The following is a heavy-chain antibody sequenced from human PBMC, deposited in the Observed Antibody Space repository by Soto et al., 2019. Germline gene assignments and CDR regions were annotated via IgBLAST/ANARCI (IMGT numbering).Heavy chain of an antibody. J-gene: IGHJ4*02. D-gene: IGHD3-10*01. V-gene: IGHV1-46*01. CDR1: GYTFTNYY. Sequence: GASVKVSFKASGYTFTNYYMHWVRQAPGQGLEWMGIIYPSGGSTRNAQKFQGRVTMTRDTSTSTVYMELSSLRSEDTAVYYCARDFSGPVDYWGRGTLVTVSS. CDR3: ARDFSGPVDY. CDR2: IYPSGGST.